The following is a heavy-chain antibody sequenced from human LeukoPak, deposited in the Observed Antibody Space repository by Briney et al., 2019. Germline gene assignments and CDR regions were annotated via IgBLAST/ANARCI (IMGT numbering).Heavy chain of an antibody. V-gene: IGHV3-66*02. J-gene: IGHJ4*02. Sequence: PGGSLRLSCPASGFTVSSNYMSWVRQAPGKGLEWVSVIYGGPTTYYPDPVKGRFTISRDNSKNTLYLQMDSLRPEDTAVYYCARALPFGGYFDYWGQGTLVTVSS. CDR3: ARALPFGGYFDY. D-gene: IGHD3-16*01. CDR1: GFTVSSNY. CDR2: IYGGPTT.